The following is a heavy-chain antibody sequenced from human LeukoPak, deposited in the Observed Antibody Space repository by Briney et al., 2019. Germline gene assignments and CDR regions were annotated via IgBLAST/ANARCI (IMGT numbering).Heavy chain of an antibody. CDR1: GYTLASYD. V-gene: IGHV1-8*02. D-gene: IGHD3-10*01. J-gene: IGHJ4*02. CDR2: MNPNSGNT. Sequence: ASVKVSCKASGYTLASYDINWVRQATGQGLEWMGWMNPNSGNTGYAQKFQGRVTMTRNTSISTAYMELSSLRSEDTAVYYCARISYYGSGRKYFDYWGQGTLVTVSS. CDR3: ARISYYGSGRKYFDY.